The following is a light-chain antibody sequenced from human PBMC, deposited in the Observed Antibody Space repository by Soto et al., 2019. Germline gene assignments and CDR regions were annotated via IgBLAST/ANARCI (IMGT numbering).Light chain of an antibody. CDR1: SGHSSYA. Sequence: QLVLTQSPSASASLGASVKITCTLSSGHSSYAIAWHQQQPEKGPRYLMKLDSDGSHTQGDAIPDRFSGSSSGAERYLTISSLQSEDEADYYCQTWGTGIHVVFGGGTKLTVL. CDR3: QTWGTGIHVV. CDR2: LDSDGSH. J-gene: IGLJ2*01. V-gene: IGLV4-69*01.